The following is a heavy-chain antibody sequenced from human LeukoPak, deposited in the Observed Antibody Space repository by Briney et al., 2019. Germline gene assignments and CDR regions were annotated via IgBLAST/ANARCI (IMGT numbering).Heavy chain of an antibody. CDR3: ASARDYYGSGSLGFDP. J-gene: IGHJ5*02. V-gene: IGHV1-46*01. CDR2: INPSGGST. Sequence: ASVKVSCKASGYTFTSYYMHWVRQAPGQGLEWMGIINPSGGSTSYAQKFQGRVTMTRDTSTSTVYMELSSLRSEDTAVYYCASARDYYGSGSLGFDPWGQGTLVTVSS. D-gene: IGHD3-10*01. CDR1: GYTFTSYY.